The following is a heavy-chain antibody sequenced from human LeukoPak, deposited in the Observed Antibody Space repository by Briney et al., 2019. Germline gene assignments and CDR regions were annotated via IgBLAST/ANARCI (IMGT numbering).Heavy chain of an antibody. CDR3: ARDWSGYCSSTSCFHHYFDY. Sequence: SVKVSCKASGGTFSSYTISWVRQAPGQGLEWMGSIIPILGIANYAQKFQGRVTITADKSTSTAYMELSSLRSENTAVYYCARDWSGYCSSTSCFHHYFDYWGQGTLVTVSS. CDR1: GGTFSSYT. D-gene: IGHD2-2*03. V-gene: IGHV1-69*04. J-gene: IGHJ4*02. CDR2: IIPILGIA.